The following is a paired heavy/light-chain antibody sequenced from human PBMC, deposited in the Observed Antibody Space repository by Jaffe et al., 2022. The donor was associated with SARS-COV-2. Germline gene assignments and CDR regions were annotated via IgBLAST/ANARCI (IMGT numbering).Light chain of an antibody. CDR1: QSISNN. CDR3: QQSHSG. V-gene: IGKV1-39*01. CDR2: AAS. Sequence: DIQMTQSPSSLSATVGDRVTITCRASQSISNNLNWYQQKPGKAPKLLIYAASSLQSGVPSRFSGSGSGTDFTLTISSLQPEDFATYYCQQSHSGFGPGTKVDIK. J-gene: IGKJ3*01.
Heavy chain of an antibody. CDR3: TDGMDV. V-gene: IGHV3-15*01. CDR2: IQSKTDGGTT. CDR1: GFSFSTAW. Sequence: EVQLVDSGGGLVKPGGSLRVSCVASGFSFSTAWLSWVRQAPGKGLEWVGRIQSKTDGGTTGYAAPVKGRFTISRDDSKSTLYLQMNSLKTEDTAVYYCTDGMDVWGQGTTVTVSS. J-gene: IGHJ6*02.